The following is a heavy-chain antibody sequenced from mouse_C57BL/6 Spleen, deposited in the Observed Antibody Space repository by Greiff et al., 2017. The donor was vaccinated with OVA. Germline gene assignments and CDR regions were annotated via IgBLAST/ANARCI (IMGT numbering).Heavy chain of an antibody. J-gene: IGHJ2*01. CDR3: ARVGYGSSSYYDY. CDR2: IYPGSGST. V-gene: IGHV1-55*01. D-gene: IGHD1-1*01. Sequence: QVQLQQPGAELVKPGASVKMSCKASGYTFTSSWITWVKQRPGQGLEWIGDIYPGSGSTNYNEKFKSKATLTVDTSSSTAYMQLSSLTSEDSEVYYCARVGYGSSSYYDYWGQGTTLTVSS. CDR1: GYTFTSSW.